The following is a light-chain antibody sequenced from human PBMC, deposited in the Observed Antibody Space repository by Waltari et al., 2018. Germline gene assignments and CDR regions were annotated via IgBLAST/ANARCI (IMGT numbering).Light chain of an antibody. V-gene: IGLV2-23*01. J-gene: IGLJ3*02. CDR1: SSDVGRYIL. CDR3: CSYTLTNTWL. CDR2: EDT. Sequence: QSALTQPASVSGSPGQPITISCTGTSSDVGRYILVSWYRQHPGEAPRVIIFEDTKRPSGVSNRFSGSKSGNTASLTISGLQAEDEADYYCCSYTLTNTWLFGGGTKLTVL.